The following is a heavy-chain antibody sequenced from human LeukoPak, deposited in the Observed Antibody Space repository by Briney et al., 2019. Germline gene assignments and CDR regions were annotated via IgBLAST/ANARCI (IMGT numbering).Heavy chain of an antibody. CDR2: IRFDGTNR. CDR1: GFTFSNHI. J-gene: IGHJ4*02. D-gene: IGHD7-27*01. V-gene: IGHV3-30*02. Sequence: PGGSLRLSCAASGFTFSNHIMHWVRQAPRKGLEWVSFIRFDGTNRHYVDSVKGRCTISRDNPNNLLYLQMNILKFDDTAVYYCARDAYHSGDLNQWGEGTLVIVSS. CDR3: ARDAYHSGDLNQ.